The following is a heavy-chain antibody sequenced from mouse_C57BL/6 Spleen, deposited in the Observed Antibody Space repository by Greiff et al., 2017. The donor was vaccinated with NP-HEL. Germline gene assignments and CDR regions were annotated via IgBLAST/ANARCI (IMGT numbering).Heavy chain of an antibody. J-gene: IGHJ2*01. D-gene: IGHD2-5*01. CDR2: IYPGDGDT. CDR3: ARLDSNYYFDY. Sequence: VQLQQSGPELVKPGASVKISCKASGYAFSSSWMNWVKQRPGKGLEWIGRIYPGDGDTNYNGKFKGKATLTADKSSSTAYMQLSSLTSEDSAVYFCARLDSNYYFDYWGQGTTLTVSS. CDR1: GYAFSSSW. V-gene: IGHV1-82*01.